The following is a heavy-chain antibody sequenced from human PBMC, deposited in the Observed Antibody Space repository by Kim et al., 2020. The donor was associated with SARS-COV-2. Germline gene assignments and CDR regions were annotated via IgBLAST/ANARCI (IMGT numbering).Heavy chain of an antibody. CDR2: IWYDGSNK. D-gene: IGHD7-27*01. CDR1: GFTFSSYG. V-gene: IGHV3-33*01. Sequence: GGSLRLSCAASGFTFSSYGMHWVRQAPGKGLEWVAVIWYDGSNKYYADSVKGRFTISRDNSKNTLYLQMNSLRAEDTAVYYCARTLTGEEYYYGMDVWGQGTTVTVSS. CDR3: ARTLTGEEYYYGMDV. J-gene: IGHJ6*02.